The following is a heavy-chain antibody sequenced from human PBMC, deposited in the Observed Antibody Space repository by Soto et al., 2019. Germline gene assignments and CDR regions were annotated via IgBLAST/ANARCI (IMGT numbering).Heavy chain of an antibody. CDR3: ARHGFGSLHGRVDV. J-gene: IGHJ6*02. V-gene: IGHV4-59*08. D-gene: IGHD3-10*01. Sequence: QVQLQESGPGLVKPSETLSLTCTVSGGSIPNYYCSWFRQPPGKGLEWIGYIRYDGYSVYNLSLNRRFSRSMATSKNQLEVMLESVSVPDTSLYYCARHGFGSLHGRVDVWGQGITVIVSS. CDR1: GGSIPNYY. CDR2: IRYDGYS.